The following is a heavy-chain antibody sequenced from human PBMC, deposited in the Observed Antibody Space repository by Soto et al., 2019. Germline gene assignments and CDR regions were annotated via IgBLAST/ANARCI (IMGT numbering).Heavy chain of an antibody. J-gene: IGHJ6*02. Sequence: SVKVSCKASGGTFSSYAISWVRQAPGQGLEWMGGIIPIFGTANYAQKFQGRVTITADKSTSTAYMELSSLRSEDTAVHYCARDQGQIVVVSYYYYGMDVWGQGTTVTVSS. V-gene: IGHV1-69*06. CDR1: GGTFSSYA. D-gene: IGHD3-22*01. CDR3: ARDQGQIVVVSYYYYGMDV. CDR2: IIPIFGTA.